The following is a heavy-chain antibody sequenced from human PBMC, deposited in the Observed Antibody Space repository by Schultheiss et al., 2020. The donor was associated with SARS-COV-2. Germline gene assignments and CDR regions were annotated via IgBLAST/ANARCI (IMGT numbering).Heavy chain of an antibody. CDR2: INPNSGNT. CDR3: ARLNQRSDEYCSSTSCYTLDAFDI. CDR1: GYTFTGYY. D-gene: IGHD2-2*02. V-gene: IGHV1-2*06. J-gene: IGHJ3*02. Sequence: ASVKVSCKASGYTFTGYYMHWVRQAPGQGLEWMGRINPNSGNTGYAQKFQGRVTMTRDTSISTAYMELSRLRSDDTAVYYCARLNQRSDEYCSSTSCYTLDAFDIWGQGTMVTVSS.